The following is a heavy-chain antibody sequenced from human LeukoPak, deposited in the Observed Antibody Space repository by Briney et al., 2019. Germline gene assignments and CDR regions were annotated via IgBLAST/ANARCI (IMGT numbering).Heavy chain of an antibody. Sequence: SETLSLTCSVSGASISSGGYYWSWIRQLPGKGLEWIGYIYYSGSTYYNPSLKSRVTISVDTSKNQFSLKLSSVTAADTAVYYCARAPRIIITFGGVAYFDYWGQGALVTVSS. V-gene: IGHV4-31*03. CDR2: IYYSGST. CDR3: ARAPRIIITFGGVAYFDY. J-gene: IGHJ4*02. CDR1: GASISSGGYY. D-gene: IGHD3-16*01.